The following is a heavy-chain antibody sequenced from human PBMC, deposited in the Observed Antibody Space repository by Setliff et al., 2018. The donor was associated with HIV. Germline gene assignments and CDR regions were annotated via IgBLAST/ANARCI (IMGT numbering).Heavy chain of an antibody. V-gene: IGHV1-18*01. CDR2: ISTYNGNT. Sequence: ASVKVSCKASGYTFTSYGISWVRQAPGQGLEWMGWISTYNGNTNYAQNLQGRVTMTTDTSTSTAYMELRSLRSDDTAVYYCAAARLLNDYRDPGAYYFDFWGQGTLVTVSS. J-gene: IGHJ4*02. CDR3: AAARLLNDYRDPGAYYFDF. CDR1: GYTFTSYG. D-gene: IGHD4-4*01.